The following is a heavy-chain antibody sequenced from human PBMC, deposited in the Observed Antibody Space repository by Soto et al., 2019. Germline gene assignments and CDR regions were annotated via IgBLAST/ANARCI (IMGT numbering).Heavy chain of an antibody. CDR2: IDPSDSYT. Sequence: EVQLVQSGAEVKKPGESLRISCKGSGYSFTSYWISWVRQMPGKGLEWMGRIDPSDSYTNYSPSFQGHVTISADKSISTAYLQWSSLKASDTAMYYCARHQYGDYGEGPYWYFDLWGRGTLVTVSS. CDR3: ARHQYGDYGEGPYWYFDL. D-gene: IGHD4-17*01. J-gene: IGHJ2*01. CDR1: GYSFTSYW. V-gene: IGHV5-10-1*03.